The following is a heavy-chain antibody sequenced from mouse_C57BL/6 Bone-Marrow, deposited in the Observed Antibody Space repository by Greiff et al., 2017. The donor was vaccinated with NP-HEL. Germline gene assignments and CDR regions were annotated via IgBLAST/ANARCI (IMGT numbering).Heavy chain of an antibody. D-gene: IGHD2-1*01. V-gene: IGHV1-26*01. CDR3: ARGNFAY. J-gene: IGHJ3*01. CDR2: INPNNGGT. CDR1: GYTFTDYY. Sequence: EVQLQQSGPELVKPGASVKISCKASGYTFTDYYMNWVKQSHGKSLEWIGDINPNNGGTSYNQKFKGKATLTVDKSSSTAYMELRSLTSEDSAVYYCARGNFAYWGKGTLVTVSA.